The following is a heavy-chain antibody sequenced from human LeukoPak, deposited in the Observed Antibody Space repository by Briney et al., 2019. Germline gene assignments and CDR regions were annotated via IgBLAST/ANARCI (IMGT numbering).Heavy chain of an antibody. CDR1: GFTFRDYD. CDR3: GRAFPPLRTSSAGDL. D-gene: IGHD3-16*01. V-gene: IGHV3-21*01. Sequence: PGGSLRLSCSASGFTFRDYDMNWVRQAPGKGLEWVSSISYLSSHVYYGDSVKGRFSISRDNAKNSLYLQMNSLGAEDTAIYYCGRAFPPLRTSSAGDLWGQGILVTVSS. CDR2: ISYLSSHV. J-gene: IGHJ4*02.